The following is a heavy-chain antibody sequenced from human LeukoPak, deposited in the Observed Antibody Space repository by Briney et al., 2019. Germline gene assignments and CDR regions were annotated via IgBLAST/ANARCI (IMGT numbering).Heavy chain of an antibody. J-gene: IGHJ4*02. CDR1: GFTFSDYS. V-gene: IGHV3-11*01. CDR2: ISSTGSTT. CDR3: ARGADYFDSSGYYF. Sequence: GGSLRLSCAASGFTFSDYSISWIRQAPARGLEWVSYISSTGSTTYYADSVKGRFTISRDNAKNSLYLQMNSLRAEDTAVYYCARGADYFDSSGYYFWGQGTLVTVSS. D-gene: IGHD3-22*01.